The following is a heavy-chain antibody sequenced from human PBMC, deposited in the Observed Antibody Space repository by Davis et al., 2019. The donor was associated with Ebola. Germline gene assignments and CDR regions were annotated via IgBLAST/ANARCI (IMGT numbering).Heavy chain of an antibody. Sequence: SETLSLTCTVSGGSISSYYWTWTRQPPGKGLEWIGYIYYSGSTNYNPSLKSRVTISVDTSKNQFSLKLSSVTAADTAVYYCASLLGYCSGGSCYGGWGQGTLVTVSS. V-gene: IGHV4-59*08. D-gene: IGHD2-15*01. CDR1: GGSISSYY. CDR2: IYYSGST. CDR3: ASLLGYCSGGSCYGG. J-gene: IGHJ4*02.